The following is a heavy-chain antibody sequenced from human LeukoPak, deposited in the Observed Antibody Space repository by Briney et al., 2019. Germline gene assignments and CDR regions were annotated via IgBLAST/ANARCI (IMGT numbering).Heavy chain of an antibody. Sequence: GGSLRLSCAASGFTFSSYAMHWVRQAPGKGLEYVSAISSNGGSTYYANSVKGRFTISRDNSKNTLYLQMGSLRAEDMAVYYCARGILWFGGPTGYYYYMDVWGKGTTVTVSS. CDR3: ARGILWFGGPTGYYYYMDV. CDR1: GFTFSSYA. D-gene: IGHD3-10*01. CDR2: ISSNGGST. V-gene: IGHV3-64*01. J-gene: IGHJ6*03.